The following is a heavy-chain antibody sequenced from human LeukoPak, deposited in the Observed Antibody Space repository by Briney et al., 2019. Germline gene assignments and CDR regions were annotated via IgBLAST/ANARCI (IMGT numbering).Heavy chain of an antibody. CDR1: GLTFSSYW. J-gene: IGHJ5*02. CDR2: IKQDGSEK. D-gene: IGHD2-2*01. V-gene: IGHV3-7*01. Sequence: PGGSLRLSCAASGLTFSSYWMSWVRRAPGKGLEWVANIKQDGSEKYYVDSVKGRFTISRDNAKNSLYLQMNSLRAEDTAVYYCARDDCSSISCYHNWFDPWGQGTLVTVSS. CDR3: ARDDCSSISCYHNWFDP.